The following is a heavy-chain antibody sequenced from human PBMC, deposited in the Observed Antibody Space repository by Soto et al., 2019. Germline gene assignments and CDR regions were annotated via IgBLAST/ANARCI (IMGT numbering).Heavy chain of an antibody. J-gene: IGHJ4*02. CDR3: AREGEYYDTDMAYYFDY. D-gene: IGHD5-18*01. CDR1: GGTFSSYA. CDR2: IIPIFGTA. V-gene: IGHV1-69*13. Sequence: SVKVSCKASGGTFSSYAISWVRQAPGQGLEWMGGIIPIFGTANYAQKFQGRVTITADESTSTAYMELSSLRSEDTAVYYCAREGEYYDTDMAYYFDYWGQGTLVTVSS.